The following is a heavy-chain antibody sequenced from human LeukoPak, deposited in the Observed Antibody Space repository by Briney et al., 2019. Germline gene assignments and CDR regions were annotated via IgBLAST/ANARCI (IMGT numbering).Heavy chain of an antibody. Sequence: SETLSLTCTVSGGSISSGGYYWSWIRQHPGKGLEWIGYIYYGGSTYYNPSLKSRVTISVDTSKNQFSLKLSSVTAADTAVYYCASQQLVAEGYFDYWGQGTLVTVSS. CDR1: GGSISSGGYY. V-gene: IGHV4-31*03. CDR3: ASQQLVAEGYFDY. J-gene: IGHJ4*02. CDR2: IYYGGST. D-gene: IGHD6-13*01.